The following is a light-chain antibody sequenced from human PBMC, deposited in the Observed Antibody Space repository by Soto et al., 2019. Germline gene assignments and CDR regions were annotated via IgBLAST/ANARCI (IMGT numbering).Light chain of an antibody. J-gene: IGKJ1*01. CDR3: QEYIHWPPLM. CDR2: DTS. CDR1: QFVSSR. Sequence: IVVTQYPATLSASPGERVTISCRSSQFVSSRLARYQQIPGQVPRLLIYDTSTRAPGISSRFSGSGYGTEFTLTLISLHSEDFAVYCCQEYIHWPPLMFCPGTTVDIK. V-gene: IGKV3-15*01.